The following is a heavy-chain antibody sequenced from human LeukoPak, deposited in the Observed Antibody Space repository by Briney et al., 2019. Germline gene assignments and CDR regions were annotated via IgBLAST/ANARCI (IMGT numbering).Heavy chain of an antibody. Sequence: SQTLSLTCAVYGGSFSGYYWSWIRQPPGKGLEWIGEINHSGSTNYNPSLKSRVTISVDTSKNQFSLKLSSVTAADTAVYYCARGRTYYYGSGIFDYWGQGTLVTVSS. CDR1: GGSFSGYY. CDR2: INHSGST. D-gene: IGHD3-10*01. CDR3: ARGRTYYYGSGIFDY. V-gene: IGHV4-34*01. J-gene: IGHJ4*02.